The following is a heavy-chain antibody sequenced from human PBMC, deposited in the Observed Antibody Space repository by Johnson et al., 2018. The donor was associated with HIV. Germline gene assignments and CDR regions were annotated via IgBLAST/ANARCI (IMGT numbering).Heavy chain of an antibody. CDR2: IGGSGGRT. V-gene: IGHV3-66*02. J-gene: IGHJ3*02. CDR3: ARAGAVGFDAFDI. Sequence: VQLVESGGVLVQPGESLRLSCAASGFTVSGNYMNWVRQAPGKGLEWVSDIGGSGGRTYYADSVKGRFTISRDNSKNTVYLQMNSLRAEDTAVYYCARAGAVGFDAFDIWGQGTMVTVSS. D-gene: IGHD6-19*01. CDR1: GFTVSGNY.